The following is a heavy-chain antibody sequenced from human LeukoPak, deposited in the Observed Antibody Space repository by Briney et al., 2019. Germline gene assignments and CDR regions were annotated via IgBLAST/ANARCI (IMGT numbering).Heavy chain of an antibody. CDR3: ARSHGTVVYFFDY. Sequence: NAGGSLRLSCAASGFTFSSYAMSWVRQAPGKGLEWVSSISTSSSYIYYADSVKGRFTISRDNAKNSLYLQMNSLRAEDTAVYYCARSHGTVVYFFDYWGQGTLVTVSS. CDR2: ISTSSSYI. D-gene: IGHD4-23*01. V-gene: IGHV3-21*01. CDR1: GFTFSSYA. J-gene: IGHJ4*02.